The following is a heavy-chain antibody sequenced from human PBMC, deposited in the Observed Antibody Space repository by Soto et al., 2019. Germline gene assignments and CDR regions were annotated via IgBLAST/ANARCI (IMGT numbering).Heavy chain of an antibody. CDR2: ISGSGGST. CDR1: GFTFSSYA. D-gene: IGHD1-26*01. V-gene: IGHV3-23*01. Sequence: EVQLLESGGGLVQPGGSLRLSCAASGFTFSSYAMSWVRQAPGKGLEWVSAISGSGGSTYYADSVKGRFTISRDNSKNTLYLQMNSLRAEDTAVYYCASTLGEGGGYYGAFDYWGQGTLVTVSS. J-gene: IGHJ4*02. CDR3: ASTLGEGGGYYGAFDY.